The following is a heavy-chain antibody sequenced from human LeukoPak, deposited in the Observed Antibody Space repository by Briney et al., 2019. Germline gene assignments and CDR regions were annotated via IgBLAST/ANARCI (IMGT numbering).Heavy chain of an antibody. D-gene: IGHD5-24*01. V-gene: IGHV4-59*01. Sequence: SETLSLTCTVSGDSMSYYYWSWIRQTPGKGLDWLGYMYYTGRTKYNPSLKSRVTFSLDMSKNQFSLKLDSVTAADTAMYYCTRITIHGNSDYWGQGTLVTVSS. CDR2: MYYTGRT. J-gene: IGHJ4*02. CDR1: GDSMSYYY. CDR3: TRITIHGNSDY.